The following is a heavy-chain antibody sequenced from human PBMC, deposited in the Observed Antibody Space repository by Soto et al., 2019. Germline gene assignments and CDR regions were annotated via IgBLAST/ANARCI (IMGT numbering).Heavy chain of an antibody. CDR1: GGSISSSSYY. J-gene: IGHJ4*02. CDR3: ARLPLEDDY. Sequence: SETLSLTCTVSGGSISSSSYYWGWIRQPPGKGLEWIGSIYYSGSTYYNPSLKSRVTISVDTSKNQFSLKLSSVTAADTAVYYCARLPLEDDYWGQGTLVTVSS. CDR2: IYYSGST. V-gene: IGHV4-39*01. D-gene: IGHD1-1*01.